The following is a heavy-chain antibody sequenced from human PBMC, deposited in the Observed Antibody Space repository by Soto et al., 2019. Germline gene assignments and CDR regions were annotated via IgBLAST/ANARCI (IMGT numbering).Heavy chain of an antibody. J-gene: IGHJ4*02. CDR1: GGSFNPYY. V-gene: IGHV4-34*01. CDR3: ARGYSVGGDNYFDY. Sequence: QVQLQQWGAGLLKPSETLSLTCAVYGGSFNPYYWSWIRQPPGKGLEWIGEINHSGTTNYIPSLKRRLTISVDTSRNQFSLKLNSMAAADTAVYYCARGYSVGGDNYFDYWGQGTQVTVSS. D-gene: IGHD2-21*02. CDR2: INHSGTT.